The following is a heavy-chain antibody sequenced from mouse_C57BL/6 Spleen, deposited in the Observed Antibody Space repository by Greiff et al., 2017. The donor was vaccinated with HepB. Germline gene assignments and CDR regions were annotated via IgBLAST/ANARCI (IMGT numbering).Heavy chain of an antibody. CDR2: IDPSDSET. V-gene: IGHV1-52*01. J-gene: IGHJ1*03. CDR1: GYTFTSYW. CDR3: ASRGAVTTKYFDV. Sequence: QVQLQQPGAELVRPGSSVKLSCKASGYTFTSYWMHWVKQRPIQGLEWIGNIDPSDSETHYNQKFKDKATLTVDKSSSTAYMQLSSLTSEDSAVYYCASRGAVTTKYFDVWGTGTTVTVSS. D-gene: IGHD2-2*01.